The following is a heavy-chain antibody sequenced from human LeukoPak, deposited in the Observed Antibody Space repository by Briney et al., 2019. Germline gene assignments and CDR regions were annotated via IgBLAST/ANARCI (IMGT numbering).Heavy chain of an antibody. CDR3: AIIRPGDY. V-gene: IGHV1-69*13. D-gene: IGHD3-16*01. J-gene: IGHJ4*02. CDR1: GYTFTSYY. Sequence: SVKVSCKASGYTFTSYYMHWVRQAPGQGLEWMGGIIPIFGTANYAQKFQGRVTITADESTSTAYMELSSLRSEDTAVYYCAIIRPGDYWGQGTLVTVSS. CDR2: IIPIFGTA.